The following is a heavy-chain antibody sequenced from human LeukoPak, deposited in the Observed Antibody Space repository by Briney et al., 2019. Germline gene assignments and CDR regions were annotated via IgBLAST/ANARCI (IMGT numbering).Heavy chain of an antibody. Sequence: SETLSLTCSVSGGSISEYYWSWIRQPPGKGLEWIGYIYYSWTTHYNPSLKSRVAISLDTSKNQFSLKLSSVTAADTAVYYCVRDKGDVTRASSERFDYWGQGTLVTVSS. CDR2: IYYSWTT. J-gene: IGHJ4*02. CDR3: VRDKGDVTRASSERFDY. V-gene: IGHV4-59*01. D-gene: IGHD4-17*01. CDR1: GGSISEYY.